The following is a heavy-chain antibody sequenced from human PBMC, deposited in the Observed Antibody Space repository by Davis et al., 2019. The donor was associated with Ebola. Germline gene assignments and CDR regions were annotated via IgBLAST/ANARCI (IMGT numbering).Heavy chain of an antibody. CDR2: VHGGNGNT. Sequence: AASVKVSCKASGFTLTKYAIHWVRQAPGQRLEWMGWVHGGNGNTKYSQKLQGRVTMTTDTSTSTAYMELRSLRSDDTAVYYCARVPRRCSGGSCHYYYYGMDVWGQGTTVTVSS. V-gene: IGHV1-3*01. CDR1: GFTLTKYA. CDR3: ARVPRRCSGGSCHYYYYGMDV. J-gene: IGHJ6*02. D-gene: IGHD2-15*01.